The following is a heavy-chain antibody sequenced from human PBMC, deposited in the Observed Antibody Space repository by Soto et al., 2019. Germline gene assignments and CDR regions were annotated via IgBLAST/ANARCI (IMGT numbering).Heavy chain of an antibody. J-gene: IGHJ5*02. CDR3: AREGITNGFDP. V-gene: IGHV3-21*01. CDR1: GFTFSSYS. CDR2: ISSSSSYI. Sequence: EVQLVESGGGLVKPGGSLRLSCAASGFTFSSYSMNWVRQAPGKGLEWASSISSSSSYIYYADSVKGRFTISRDNAKNSLYLQMNSLRAEDTAVYYCAREGITNGFDPWGQGTLVTVSS. D-gene: IGHD3-10*01.